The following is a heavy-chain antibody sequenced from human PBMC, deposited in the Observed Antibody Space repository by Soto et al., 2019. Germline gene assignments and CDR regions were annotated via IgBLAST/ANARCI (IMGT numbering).Heavy chain of an antibody. D-gene: IGHD2-15*01. Sequence: SETLSLTCAVSGGSISSGGYSWSWIRQPPGKGLEWIGYIYHSGSTYYNPSLKSRVTISVDTSKNQFSLKLSSVTAADTAVYYCARAYRSPAGGMDVWGQGTTVTGS. CDR1: GGSISSGGYS. CDR2: IYHSGST. V-gene: IGHV4-30-2*05. J-gene: IGHJ6*02. CDR3: ARAYRSPAGGMDV.